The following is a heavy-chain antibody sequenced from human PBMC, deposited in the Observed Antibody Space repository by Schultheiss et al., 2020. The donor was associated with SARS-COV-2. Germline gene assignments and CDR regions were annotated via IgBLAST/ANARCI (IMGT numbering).Heavy chain of an antibody. CDR2: IYTSGST. CDR3: ARGHPAATHAFDI. CDR1: GGSISSYY. D-gene: IGHD2-15*01. V-gene: IGHV4-4*07. Sequence: SETLSLTCTVSGGSISSYYWSWIRQPPGKGLEWIGRIYTSGSTNYNPSLKSRVTMSVDTSKNQFSLKLSSVTAADTAVYYCARGHPAATHAFDIWGQGTMVTVSS. J-gene: IGHJ3*02.